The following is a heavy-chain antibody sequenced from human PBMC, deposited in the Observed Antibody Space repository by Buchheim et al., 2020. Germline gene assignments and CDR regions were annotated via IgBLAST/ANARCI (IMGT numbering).Heavy chain of an antibody. CDR1: GYTFSSYA. Sequence: QVHLVQSGAEVKKPGASVKVSCKASGYTFSSYALHWVRQAPGQRLEWMGWINAANGNTEYSQKFQGRVTISRDTSASTAYVELSSLNSEDTAVYYCARDDNYNAVFDMWGQGT. CDR3: ARDDNYNAVFDM. J-gene: IGHJ3*02. CDR2: INAANGNT. V-gene: IGHV1-3*01. D-gene: IGHD1-1*01.